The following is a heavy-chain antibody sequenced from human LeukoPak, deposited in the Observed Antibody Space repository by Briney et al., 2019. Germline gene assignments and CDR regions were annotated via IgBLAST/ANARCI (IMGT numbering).Heavy chain of an antibody. J-gene: IGHJ4*02. V-gene: IGHV3-33*01. D-gene: IGHD3-16*01. CDR2: VWFDGSNK. CDR1: GFTFSSYG. CDR3: ARDRLGLYYFDY. Sequence: PGRSLRLSCAASGFTFSSYGMHWVRQAPGKGLEWVAVVWFDGSNKYYADSVKGRFTISRDNSKDTLYLQMNSLKAEDTAIYFCARDRLGLYYFDYWGQGTLVTVSS.